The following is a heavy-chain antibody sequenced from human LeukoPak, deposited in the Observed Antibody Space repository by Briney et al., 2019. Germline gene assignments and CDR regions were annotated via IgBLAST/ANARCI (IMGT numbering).Heavy chain of an antibody. D-gene: IGHD6-6*01. V-gene: IGHV3-23*01. J-gene: IGHJ4*02. Sequence: GGSLTLSCAASGFTFSSYAMSWVRHAPGEGLEWVSAIIGCGGSLYYADSVKGRFTISRDNSKNTLYLQMNSLRAEDTAVYYCAKDRSPYSNSPRLDYWGQGTLVTVSS. CDR2: IIGCGGSL. CDR3: AKDRSPYSNSPRLDY. CDR1: GFTFSSYA.